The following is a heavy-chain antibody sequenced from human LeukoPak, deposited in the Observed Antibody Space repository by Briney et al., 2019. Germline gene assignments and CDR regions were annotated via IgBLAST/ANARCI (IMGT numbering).Heavy chain of an antibody. CDR2: ISSSSSYI. J-gene: IGHJ4*02. D-gene: IGHD3-10*01. CDR3: ASEMVRGVLPDYFDY. CDR1: GFTFSSYS. V-gene: IGHV3-21*01. Sequence: AGGSLRLSCAASGFTFSSYSMNWVRQAPGKGLEWVSSISSSSSYIYYADSVKGRFTISRDNAKNTLYLQMNSLRAEDTAVYYCASEMVRGVLPDYFDYWGQGTLATVSS.